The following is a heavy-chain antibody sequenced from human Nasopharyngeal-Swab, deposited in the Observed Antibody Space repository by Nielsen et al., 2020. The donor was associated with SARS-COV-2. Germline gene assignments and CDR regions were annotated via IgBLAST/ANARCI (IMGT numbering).Heavy chain of an antibody. J-gene: IGHJ4*02. Sequence: GGSLRLSCAASGFTFSSYGMNWVRQAPGKGLEWVSYISSSSSTIYYADSVKGRFTISRDNAKNSLYLQMNSPRAEDTAVYYCARSLYYYDSSGYPSSYYFDYWGQGTLVTVSS. CDR2: ISSSSSTI. CDR3: ARSLYYYDSSGYPSSYYFDY. V-gene: IGHV3-48*01. D-gene: IGHD3-22*01. CDR1: GFTFSSYG.